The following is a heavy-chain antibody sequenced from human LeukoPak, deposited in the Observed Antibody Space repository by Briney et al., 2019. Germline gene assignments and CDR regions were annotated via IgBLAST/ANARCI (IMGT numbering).Heavy chain of an antibody. Sequence: PGVSLSLSCAASGFTFYKYAMIWLRQAQGQGLEWVSAIIGSGENTSYADSVKGRFTIYRDNSKNTLYLKMSSLRAEDTAVYYCAKTAQDCSDGPCYSGYFYYMDVWGKGTTVTVSS. CDR3: AKTAQDCSDGPCYSGYFYYMDV. J-gene: IGHJ6*03. CDR1: GFTFYKYA. CDR2: IIGSGENT. V-gene: IGHV3-23*01. D-gene: IGHD2-15*01.